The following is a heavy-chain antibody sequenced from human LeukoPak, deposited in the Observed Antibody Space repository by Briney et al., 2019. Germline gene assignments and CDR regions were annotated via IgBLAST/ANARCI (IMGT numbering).Heavy chain of an antibody. V-gene: IGHV3-7*01. CDR2: VKPDGSES. Sequence: GGSLRLSCAVSGLTFSRSWIVWIRQAPGKGLEWVASVKPDGSESWYVDSVKGRFTISRDNSKNSLYLQLASLRAEDTALYHCARDRGRNSFDNWGQGTLVSVSS. CDR3: ARDRGRNSFDN. D-gene: IGHD1-14*01. J-gene: IGHJ4*02. CDR1: GLTFSRSW.